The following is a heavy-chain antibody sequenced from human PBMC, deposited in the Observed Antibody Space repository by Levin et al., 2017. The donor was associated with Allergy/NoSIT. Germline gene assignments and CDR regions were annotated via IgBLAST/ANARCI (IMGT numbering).Heavy chain of an antibody. CDR1: GGSISSYY. J-gene: IGHJ4*02. Sequence: GSLRLSCTVSGGSISSYYWSWIRQPAGKGLEWIGRIYTSGSTNYNPSLKSRVTMSVDTSKNQFSLKLSSVTAAATAVYYCARDPGGSYPGGVEGFDYWGQGTLVTVSS. CDR2: IYTSGST. D-gene: IGHD1-26*01. CDR3: ARDPGGSYPGGVEGFDY. V-gene: IGHV4-4*07.